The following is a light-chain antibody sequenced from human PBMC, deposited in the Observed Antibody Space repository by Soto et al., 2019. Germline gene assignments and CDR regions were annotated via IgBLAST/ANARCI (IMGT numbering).Light chain of an antibody. Sequence: QPVLTQSPSASASLGASVKLTCTLSSGHSSYAIAWHQQQPEKGPRYLMKLNSDGSHSTGDGIPDRFSGSSSGAERYLTISSLPSEDEADYYCQTWGTGIRVFGGGTKLTVL. CDR1: SGHSSYA. CDR3: QTWGTGIRV. V-gene: IGLV4-69*01. CDR2: LNSDGSH. J-gene: IGLJ2*01.